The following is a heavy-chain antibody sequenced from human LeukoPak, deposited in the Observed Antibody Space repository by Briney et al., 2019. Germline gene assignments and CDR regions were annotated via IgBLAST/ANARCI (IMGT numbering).Heavy chain of an antibody. Sequence: ASVKVSCKASGYTFTGYYMHWVRQAPGQGLEWMGWINPNSGGTNYAQKFQGRVTMTRDTSISPAYMGLGRLRSDDTAVYYCARGGGGAFINWFDPWGQGTLVTVSS. D-gene: IGHD3-10*01. CDR3: ARGGGGAFINWFDP. CDR2: INPNSGGT. V-gene: IGHV1-2*02. J-gene: IGHJ5*02. CDR1: GYTFTGYY.